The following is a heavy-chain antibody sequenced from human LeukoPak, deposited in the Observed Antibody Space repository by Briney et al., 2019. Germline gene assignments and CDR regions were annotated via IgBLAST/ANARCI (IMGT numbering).Heavy chain of an antibody. D-gene: IGHD3-10*01. CDR2: IYYSGST. CDR1: GGSISSGGYY. J-gene: IGHJ4*02. Sequence: PSETLSLTCTASGGSISSGGYYWNWIRQRPGKGLEWIGYIYYSGSTYYNPSLKSRVAISVDTSKNQFSLKLSSVTAADTALYYCARGGSGSYLYYFDCWGQGTLVTVSS. CDR3: ARGGSGSYLYYFDC. V-gene: IGHV4-31*03.